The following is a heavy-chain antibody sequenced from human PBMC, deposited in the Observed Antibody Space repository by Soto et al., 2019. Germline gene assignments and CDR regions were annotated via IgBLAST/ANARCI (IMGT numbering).Heavy chain of an antibody. CDR2: ISDSGDRT. CDR3: AKDRGIIVKAGDAFDV. V-gene: IGHV3-23*01. D-gene: IGHD3-16*02. CDR1: GFTVSMSA. J-gene: IGHJ3*01. Sequence: EVQLMESGGGLVQPGGSLRLSCEASGFTVSMSAMNWVRQAPGKGLEWVAYISDSGDRTYYADSVRARFTISRDSSKNTVSLQMNSLRAEDTAVYYCAKDRGIIVKAGDAFDVWGQGTMVTVSS.